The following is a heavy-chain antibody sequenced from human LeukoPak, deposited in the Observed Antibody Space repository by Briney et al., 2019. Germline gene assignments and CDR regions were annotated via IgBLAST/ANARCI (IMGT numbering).Heavy chain of an antibody. V-gene: IGHV4-34*01. CDR3: ASVGAVNYYYGMDV. CDR2: INHSGST. CDR1: GGSFSGYY. D-gene: IGHD4-11*01. J-gene: IGHJ6*02. Sequence: SETLSLTCAVYGGSFSGYYWSWIRQPPGKGLEWIGEINHSGSTNYNPSLKSRVTISVDTSKNQFSLKLSSVTAADTAVYYCASVGAVNYYYGMDVWGQGTTVTVSS.